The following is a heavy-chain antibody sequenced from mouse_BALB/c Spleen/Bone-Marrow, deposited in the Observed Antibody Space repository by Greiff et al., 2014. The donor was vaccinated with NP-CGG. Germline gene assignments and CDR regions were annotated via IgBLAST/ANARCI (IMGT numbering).Heavy chain of an antibody. Sequence: LVESGPELVKPGALVKISCKASGYTFTNYDINWVKQRPGQGLEWIGWICPGDGSTKYNERFKGTATLTADKSSSTAYMQLSSLASENSAVYFCARGGGSSGYFDVWGAGPTVTVTS. J-gene: IGHJ1*01. D-gene: IGHD2-3*01. V-gene: IGHV1S33*01. CDR1: GYTFTNYD. CDR2: ICPGDGST. CDR3: ARGGGSSGYFDV.